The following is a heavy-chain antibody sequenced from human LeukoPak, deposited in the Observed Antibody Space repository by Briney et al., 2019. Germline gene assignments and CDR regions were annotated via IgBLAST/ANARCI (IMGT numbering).Heavy chain of an antibody. V-gene: IGHV4-59*01. Sequence: PSETLSLTCTVSGGSIGSFYWTWIRQPPGKGLEWIGYIYNSGTTNYNPSLKSRVTISVDTSKNQFSLKLNSVTAADTAVYYCARGTVLPSIDVWGKGTTVTISS. CDR2: IYNSGTT. D-gene: IGHD3-10*01. CDR1: GGSIGSFY. CDR3: ARGTVLPSIDV. J-gene: IGHJ6*03.